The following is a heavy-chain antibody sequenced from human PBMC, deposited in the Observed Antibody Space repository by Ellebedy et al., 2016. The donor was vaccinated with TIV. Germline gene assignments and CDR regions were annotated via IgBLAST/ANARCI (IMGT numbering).Heavy chain of an antibody. J-gene: IGHJ6*02. D-gene: IGHD3-10*01. CDR2: IKQDGSEK. V-gene: IGHV3-7*03. CDR1: GFTFSSYW. Sequence: GGSLRLXXAASGFTFSSYWMSWVRQAPGKGLEWVANIKQDGSEKYYVDSVKGRFTISRDNAKNSLYLQMNSLKAEDTALYYCAKVSDNYYYFYGMDVWGQGTTVTVSS. CDR3: AKVSDNYYYFYGMDV.